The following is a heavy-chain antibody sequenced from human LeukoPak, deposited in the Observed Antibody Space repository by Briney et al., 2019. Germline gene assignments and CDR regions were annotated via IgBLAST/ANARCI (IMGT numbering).Heavy chain of an antibody. CDR1: GFPFISYS. Sequence: GGSLRLSCAASGFPFISYSMNWVRQAPGKGLEWVQSINSSRSHITYADSVKGRFPISRDNAKNALYLRMNSLRAEDTALYYCAKERGPIVSGGYFDLWGRGTLVIVSS. J-gene: IGHJ2*01. V-gene: IGHV3-21*04. D-gene: IGHD3-10*01. CDR2: INSSRSHI. CDR3: AKERGPIVSGGYFDL.